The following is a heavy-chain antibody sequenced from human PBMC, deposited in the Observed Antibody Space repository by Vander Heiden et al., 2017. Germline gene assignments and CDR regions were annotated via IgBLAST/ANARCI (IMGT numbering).Heavy chain of an antibody. CDR3: TRDPRPYSGSYYGFDY. J-gene: IGHJ4*02. CDR1: GFTFGDYA. V-gene: IGHV3-49*03. Sequence: EVQLVESGGGLVQPGRSLRLSCTASGFTFGDYAMSWFRQARGKGLEWVGFIRSKAYGGTTEYAASVKGRFTISRDDSKSIAYLQMNSLKTEDTAVYYCTRDPRPYSGSYYGFDYWGQGTLVTVSS. CDR2: IRSKAYGGTT. D-gene: IGHD1-26*01.